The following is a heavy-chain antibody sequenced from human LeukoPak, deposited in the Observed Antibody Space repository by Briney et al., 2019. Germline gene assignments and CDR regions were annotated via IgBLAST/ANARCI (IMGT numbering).Heavy chain of an antibody. CDR1: GGSISGTNW. D-gene: IGHD1-26*01. V-gene: IGHV4-4*01. Sequence: GTLSLTCGVSGGSISGTNWWSWVRQPPGQGLEWIGEISLAGQTNYNPSLNGRVTTSLDKSSNQLSLHLTSVTAADTATYFCSRESGPFCPFGYWGQGTLVIVSS. J-gene: IGHJ4*02. CDR3: SRESGPFCPFGY. CDR2: ISLAGQT.